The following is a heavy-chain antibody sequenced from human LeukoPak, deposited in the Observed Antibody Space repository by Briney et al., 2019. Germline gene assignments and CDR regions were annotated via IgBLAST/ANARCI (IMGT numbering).Heavy chain of an antibody. CDR2: INPSSGGT. CDR3: ARSYRGRRFDY. D-gene: IGHD2-21*01. CDR1: GYTFTGYY. Sequence: GASVMVSCKASGYTFTGYYVHWVRQAPGQGLEWMGWINPSSGGTNYAQKFQGRVTMTRDTSISTAYLELSRLRSDDTVVYYCARSYRGRRFDYWGQGTLVTVSS. V-gene: IGHV1-2*02. J-gene: IGHJ4*02.